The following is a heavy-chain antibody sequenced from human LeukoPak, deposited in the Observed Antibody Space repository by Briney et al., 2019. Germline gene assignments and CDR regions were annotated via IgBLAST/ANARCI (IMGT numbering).Heavy chain of an antibody. Sequence: ASVKVSCKASGYAFTNYAIQWVRQAPGQRLEWMGWVNAGNGNTRYSPKFQGRVTIARDTSASTAYMELSSLTSEDTAVYYCASGRWVGTTQAYYLDYWGQGTLVTVSS. CDR1: GYAFTNYA. D-gene: IGHD1-26*01. V-gene: IGHV1-3*01. CDR3: ASGRWVGTTQAYYLDY. CDR2: VNAGNGNT. J-gene: IGHJ4*02.